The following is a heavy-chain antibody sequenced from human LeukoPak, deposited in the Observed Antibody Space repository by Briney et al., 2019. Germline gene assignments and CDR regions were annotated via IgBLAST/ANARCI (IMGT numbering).Heavy chain of an antibody. V-gene: IGHV7-4-1*02. D-gene: IGHD3-22*01. J-gene: IGHJ5*02. Sequence: ASVKVSCKASGYTFTSYAMNWVRQAPGQGLEWMGWINTNTGNPTYAQGFTGRFVFSLDTSVSTAYLQISSLKAEGTAVYYCARDALPSSGYLGYNWFDPWGQGTLVTVSS. CDR1: GYTFTSYA. CDR2: INTNTGNP. CDR3: ARDALPSSGYLGYNWFDP.